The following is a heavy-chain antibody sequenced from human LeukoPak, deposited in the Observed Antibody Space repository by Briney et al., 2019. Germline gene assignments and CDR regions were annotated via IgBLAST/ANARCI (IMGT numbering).Heavy chain of an antibody. CDR3: VRDSGYNVLDC. D-gene: IGHD3-10*01. Sequence: PSETLSLTCAVSGGSISTYYWGWVRQPAGGGLEWIGRIYASGSVNYDPSLESRVTVSVDTSKNQFSLRLTSVTAADTAMYYCVRDSGYNVLDCWGQGTLVTVSS. CDR2: IYASGSV. CDR1: GGSISTYY. J-gene: IGHJ4*02. V-gene: IGHV4-4*07.